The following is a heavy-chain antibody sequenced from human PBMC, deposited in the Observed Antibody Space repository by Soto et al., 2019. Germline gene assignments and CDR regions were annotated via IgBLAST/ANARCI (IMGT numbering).Heavy chain of an antibody. D-gene: IGHD3-3*01. Sequence: QITLNESGPTVVRPTETLTLTCRFSGFSLTTSGVGVGWIRQSPGKAPEWLELIYWDDDKRYSASLKSRLTITKDTSNNQVVLTVSDLDATDTATYYCAHRVLRTVFGLVTTTAIYFDFWGQGTPVAVSS. CDR1: GFSLTTSGVG. CDR2: IYWDDDK. V-gene: IGHV2-5*02. CDR3: AHRVLRTVFGLVTTTAIYFDF. J-gene: IGHJ4*02.